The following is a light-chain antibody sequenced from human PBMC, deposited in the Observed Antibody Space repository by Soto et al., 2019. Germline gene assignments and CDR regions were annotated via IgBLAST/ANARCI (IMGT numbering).Light chain of an antibody. V-gene: IGLV2-14*03. CDR1: SSDVGGYNY. CDR2: DVS. CDR3: NSYTTSSTYV. Sequence: QSALTQPASVSGSPGQPITISCTGTSSDVGGYNYVSWYQHHPGKAPKVMIYDVSNRPSGVSNRFSGSKSGNTASLTISGPEDEDEDDYYWNSYTTSSTYVFGTGTKLTVL. J-gene: IGLJ1*01.